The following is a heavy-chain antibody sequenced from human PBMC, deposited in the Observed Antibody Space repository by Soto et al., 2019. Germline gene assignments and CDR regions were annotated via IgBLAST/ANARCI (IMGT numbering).Heavy chain of an antibody. J-gene: IGHJ4*02. CDR1: GFTFSNYG. Sequence: GGSLRLSCAASGFTFSNYGMHWVRQAPGKKVEWVAVISRDGSSNQYADSVKGRFTISRDNSKNTLNLQMNSLRGEDPAVYYCRKDGPIPHFFDCWGKGTLVTVP. CDR2: ISRDGSSN. D-gene: IGHD2-2*02. CDR3: RKDGPIPHFFDC. V-gene: IGHV3-30*18.